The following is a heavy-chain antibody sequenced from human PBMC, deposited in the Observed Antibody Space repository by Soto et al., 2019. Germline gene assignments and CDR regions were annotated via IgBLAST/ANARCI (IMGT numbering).Heavy chain of an antibody. J-gene: IGHJ4*02. CDR1: GFTFSNYW. V-gene: IGHV3-7*01. CDR2: IKQDGGEK. CDR3: ARDSHAHFDY. Sequence: LRLSCAASGFTFSNYWMSWVRQAPGRGLEWVASIKQDGGEKYYMDSVKGRFTISKDNAKNSLYLQLNSLRAGDTAVYYCARDSHAHFDYWGQGTLVTVSS.